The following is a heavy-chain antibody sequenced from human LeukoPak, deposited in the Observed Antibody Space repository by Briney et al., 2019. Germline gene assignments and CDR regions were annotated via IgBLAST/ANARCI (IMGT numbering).Heavy chain of an antibody. J-gene: IGHJ4*02. V-gene: IGHV4-30-4*01. CDR3: ARGFVVVPAADGSFDY. CDR2: IYYSGST. Sequence: SQTLSLTCTVSGGSISSGDYYWSWIRQPPGKGLEWIGYIYYSGSTYYNPSLKSRVTISVDTSKNQFSLKLSSVTAADTVVYYCARGFVVVPAADGSFDYWGQGTLVTVSS. CDR1: GGSISSGDYY. D-gene: IGHD2-2*01.